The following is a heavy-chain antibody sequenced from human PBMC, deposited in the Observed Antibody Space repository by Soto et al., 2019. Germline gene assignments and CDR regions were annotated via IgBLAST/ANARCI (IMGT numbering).Heavy chain of an antibody. Sequence: SETLSLTCAVYGGSFSGYYWSWIRQPPGKGLEWIGEINHSGSTNYNPSLKSRVTISVDTSKNQFSLKLSSVTAADTAVYYCARAMAARRLDWFDPWGQGTLVTVSS. J-gene: IGHJ5*02. V-gene: IGHV4-34*01. CDR3: ARAMAARRLDWFDP. CDR1: GGSFSGYY. CDR2: INHSGST. D-gene: IGHD6-6*01.